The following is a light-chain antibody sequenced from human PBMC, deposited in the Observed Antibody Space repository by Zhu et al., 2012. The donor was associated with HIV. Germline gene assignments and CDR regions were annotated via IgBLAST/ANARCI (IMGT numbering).Light chain of an antibody. J-gene: IGKJ1*01. Sequence: EIVMTQSPATLSVSPGERATLSCRASQSIKNNLAWYQQKPGQAPRLLIRGASTRATGVPDRFSGSGYGTEFTLTITSIQSEDFAVYYCQXCESWPPVTFGQGTTVEI. CDR1: QSIKNN. CDR3: QXCESWPPVT. CDR2: GAS. V-gene: IGKV3-15*01.